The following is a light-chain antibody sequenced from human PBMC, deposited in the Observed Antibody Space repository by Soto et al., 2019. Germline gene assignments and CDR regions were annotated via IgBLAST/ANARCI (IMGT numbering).Light chain of an antibody. V-gene: IGKV3-20*01. Sequence: EIVLTQSPGTLSLSPGERATLSFSASQSVSSSFLACYQQKPGQAPRLLIYGESSRATGIPDRFSGSASGKDFTLTISSLEPEDVAVYYCQQCGSSPLTFGGGTKVEIK. CDR3: QQCGSSPLT. CDR1: QSVSSSF. J-gene: IGKJ4*01. CDR2: GES.